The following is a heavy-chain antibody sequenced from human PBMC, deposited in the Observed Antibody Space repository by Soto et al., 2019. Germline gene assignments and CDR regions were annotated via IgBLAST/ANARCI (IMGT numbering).Heavy chain of an antibody. CDR3: AKAGYNGGYSHFGY. Sequence: EVQLVESGGGLVQPGRSLRLSCAASGFTFDDYAMHWVRQAPGKGLEWVSGISWNSGSIGYADSVKGRFTISRDNAKNSPYLQMNSLRAEDTALYYCAKAGYNGGYSHFGYLGQGTLVTVSS. D-gene: IGHD1-26*01. V-gene: IGHV3-9*01. CDR2: ISWNSGSI. CDR1: GFTFDDYA. J-gene: IGHJ4*02.